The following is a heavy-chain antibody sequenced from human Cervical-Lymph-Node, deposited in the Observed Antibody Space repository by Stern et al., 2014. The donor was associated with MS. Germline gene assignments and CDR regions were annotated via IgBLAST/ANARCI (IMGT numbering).Heavy chain of an antibody. CDR2: ISSSGSTI. D-gene: IGHD6-13*01. CDR1: GFTFSDYY. CDR3: AGSSSWRLDYYYYYGMDV. J-gene: IGHJ6*02. V-gene: IGHV3-11*01. Sequence: VQLVQSGGGLVKPGGSLRLSCAASGFTFSDYYMSWIRQAPGKGLEWVSYISSSGSTIYCADSVKGRFTISRDNAKNSLYLQMNSLRAEDTAVYYCAGSSSWRLDYYYYYGMDVWGQGTTVTVSS.